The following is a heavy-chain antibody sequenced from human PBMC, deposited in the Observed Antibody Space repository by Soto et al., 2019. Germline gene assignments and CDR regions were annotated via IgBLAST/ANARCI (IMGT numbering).Heavy chain of an antibody. CDR1: GGTFSSYA. CDR3: ARGEPYCSGGSCYSGDYYYGMDV. CDR2: IIPIFGTA. D-gene: IGHD2-15*01. Sequence: RASVKVSCKASGGTFSSYAISWVRQAPGQGLEWMGGIIPIFGTANYAQKFQGRVTITADESTSTAYMELSSLRSEDTAVYYCARGEPYCSGGSCYSGDYYYGMDVWGQGTTVTVSS. J-gene: IGHJ6*02. V-gene: IGHV1-69*13.